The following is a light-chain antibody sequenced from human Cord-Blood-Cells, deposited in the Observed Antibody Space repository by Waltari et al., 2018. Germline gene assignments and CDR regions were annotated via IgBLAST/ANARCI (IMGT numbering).Light chain of an antibody. V-gene: IGLV2-23*01. Sequence: SALTQPASVPGSPGQSITFSCPGTSSDVGSYNLVSWYQQHPGKAPKLMIYEGSKRPSGVSNRFSGSKSGNTASLTISGLQAEDEADYYCCSYAGSSTYVFGTGTKVTVL. CDR3: CSYAGSSTYV. CDR2: EGS. J-gene: IGLJ1*01. CDR1: SSDVGSYNL.